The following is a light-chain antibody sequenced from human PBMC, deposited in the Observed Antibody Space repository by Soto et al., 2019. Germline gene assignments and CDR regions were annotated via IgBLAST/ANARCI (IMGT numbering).Light chain of an antibody. V-gene: IGLV1-51*01. Sequence: QSVLTQPPSVSAASGQKVTISCSGGSSNIGKNYVSWYQQFPGTAPKLLIYETNKRPSGIPARFSGYKSGTSATLGISGLETGDEAHYYCGTWDTSLTVILFGGGTKLTVL. CDR2: ETN. CDR3: GTWDTSLTVIL. J-gene: IGLJ2*01. CDR1: SSNIGKNY.